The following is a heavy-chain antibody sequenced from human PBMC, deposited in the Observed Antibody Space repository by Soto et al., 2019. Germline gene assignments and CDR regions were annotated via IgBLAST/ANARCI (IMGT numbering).Heavy chain of an antibody. Sequence: EVELVESGGGMVEPGRSLRLSCVISGFTFDDYAMHWVRQAPGGGLDWVASISWNSGSIGHGESVKGRFTISRDNAKNTLYLQMNSLKPEDTALYYCVKDKSSMATMTCDYWGQGAVVTVS. CDR2: ISWNSGSI. D-gene: IGHD5-12*01. CDR3: VKDKSSMATMTCDY. V-gene: IGHV3-9*01. J-gene: IGHJ4*02. CDR1: GFTFDDYA.